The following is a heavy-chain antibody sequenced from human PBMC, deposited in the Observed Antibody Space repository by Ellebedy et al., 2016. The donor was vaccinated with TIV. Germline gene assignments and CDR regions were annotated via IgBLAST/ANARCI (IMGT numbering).Heavy chain of an antibody. J-gene: IGHJ3*02. CDR1: GGTFSSYA. Sequence: AASVKVSCKASGGTFSSYAISWVRQAPGQGLEWLGGIITIFGTANYAQKFQGRVTITADESTSTAYKELSSLRSEDTAVYYCAGDRHYYDSSAAFDIWGQGTMVTVSS. CDR3: AGDRHYYDSSAAFDI. V-gene: IGHV1-69*13. CDR2: IITIFGTA. D-gene: IGHD3-22*01.